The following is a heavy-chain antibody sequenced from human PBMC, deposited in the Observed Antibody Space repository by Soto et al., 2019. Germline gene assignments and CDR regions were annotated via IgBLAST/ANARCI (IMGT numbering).Heavy chain of an antibody. Sequence: PXGCRRRSCAAARFTLSNSVEHWNNHAPCWGLEWVAVISDDGVSKYYADSVQGRFTISRYNSESAVVLKMNSLSPDDTALYFCARAYYFDSGTSYTFCCRGQGCQVTGSS. J-gene: IGHJ4*02. CDR2: ISDDGVSK. V-gene: IGHV3-30*03. D-gene: IGHD3-10*01. CDR1: RFTLSNSV. CDR3: ARAYYFDSGTSYTFCC.